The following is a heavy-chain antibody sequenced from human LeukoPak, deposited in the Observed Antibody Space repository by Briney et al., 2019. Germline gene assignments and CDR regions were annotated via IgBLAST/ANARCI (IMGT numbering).Heavy chain of an antibody. CDR3: ARQIYHYDDTGYYSRFDS. Sequence: PSETLSLTCNVSGASISSDYWTWIRQPPGKGLEWIAYIHYSGSTNYNPSLKSRATISGDTSKNQFSLKLSSVTAADTAVYYCARQIYHYDDTGYYSRFDSWGQGALVTVSS. CDR2: IHYSGST. CDR1: GASISSDY. J-gene: IGHJ4*02. V-gene: IGHV4-59*08. D-gene: IGHD3-22*01.